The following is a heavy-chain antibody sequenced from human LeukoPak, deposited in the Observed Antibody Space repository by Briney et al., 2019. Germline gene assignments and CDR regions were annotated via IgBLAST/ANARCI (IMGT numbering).Heavy chain of an antibody. J-gene: IGHJ4*02. Sequence: GGSLRLSCAASGFTFSSYAMSWVRQAPGKGLEGVAVISYDGSNKYYADSVKGRFTISRDNSKNTLYLQMNSLRAEDTAVYYCAKGGELTSYYFDYWGQGTLVTVSS. V-gene: IGHV3-30*04. CDR3: AKGGELTSYYFDY. D-gene: IGHD3-10*01. CDR1: GFTFSSYA. CDR2: ISYDGSNK.